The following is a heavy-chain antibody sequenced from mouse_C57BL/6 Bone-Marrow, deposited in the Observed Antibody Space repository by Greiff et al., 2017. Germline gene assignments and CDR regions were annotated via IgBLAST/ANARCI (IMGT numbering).Heavy chain of an antibody. CDR2: IYPVSGYT. CDR1: GYTFTDYF. Sequence: LQESGAELASPGASVTLSCKASGYTFTDYFLNWVKKRPGQGLEWIGRIYPVSGYTTYNQQFMGKDTFSVNRSSSTVYMLLNSLTSEDPAVYCSRGGRRLMDYWGQGTSVTVSS. CDR3: RGGRRLMDY. V-gene: IGHV1-11*01. J-gene: IGHJ4*01.